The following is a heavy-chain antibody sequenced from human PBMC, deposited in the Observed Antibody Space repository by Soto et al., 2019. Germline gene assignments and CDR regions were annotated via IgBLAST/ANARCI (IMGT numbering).Heavy chain of an antibody. CDR3: ARGRDYYGSGSMGYYGMDV. J-gene: IGHJ6*02. Sequence: PSETLSLTCAVYGGSFSGYYWSWIRQPPGKGLEWIGEINHSGSTNYNPSLKSRVTISVDTSKNQFSLKLSSVTAADTAVYYCARGRDYYGSGSMGYYGMDVWGQGTTVT. CDR1: GGSFSGYY. CDR2: INHSGST. D-gene: IGHD3-10*01. V-gene: IGHV4-34*01.